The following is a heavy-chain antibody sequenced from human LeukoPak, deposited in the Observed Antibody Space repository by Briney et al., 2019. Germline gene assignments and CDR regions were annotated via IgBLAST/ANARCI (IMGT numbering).Heavy chain of an antibody. CDR3: ATRYNVWPK. V-gene: IGHV4-4*02. Sequence: SGTLSLTCAVSAGSISGSDWCWWTWVRQPPGKGLEWIGEIHHTGSTNYSPSLKSRVTISLDKSKNQFSLTLTSVPAADTAMYYCATRYNVWPKWGQGTQVTVSS. J-gene: IGHJ4*02. CDR2: IHHTGST. D-gene: IGHD5/OR15-5a*01. CDR1: AGSISGSDW.